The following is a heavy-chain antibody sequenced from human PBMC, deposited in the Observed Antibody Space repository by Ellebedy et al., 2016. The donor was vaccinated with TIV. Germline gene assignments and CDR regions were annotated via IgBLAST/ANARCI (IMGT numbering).Heavy chain of an antibody. J-gene: IGHJ4*02. CDR3: ARRRAMGIDY. CDR1: GFTFSGFA. CDR2: IRADGSNP. V-gene: IGHV3-33*01. Sequence: GESLKISCAASGFTFSGFAMHWVRQAPDKGLEWVAVIRADGSNPYYADSVKGRFTRSRDNSKNTLYLQMNSLRGEDTAVYYCARRRAMGIDYWGKGTLVTVSS. D-gene: IGHD5-18*01.